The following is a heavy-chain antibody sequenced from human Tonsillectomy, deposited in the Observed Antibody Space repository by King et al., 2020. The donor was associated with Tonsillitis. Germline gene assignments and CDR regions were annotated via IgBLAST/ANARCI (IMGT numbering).Heavy chain of an antibody. CDR3: ARDSAALEWFLSDAFDI. J-gene: IGHJ3*02. CDR2: ISSSSSYI. CDR1: GFTFSDYT. D-gene: IGHD3-3*01. V-gene: IGHV3-21*01. Sequence: VQLVESGGGLVKPGGSLRLSCTASGFTFSDYTMNWVRQAPGKGLEWVSSISSSSSYIFYADSLEGRFTISRDNAKNSLYLHVNSLRAEDTAVYYCARDSAALEWFLSDAFDIWGQGTMVTVSS.